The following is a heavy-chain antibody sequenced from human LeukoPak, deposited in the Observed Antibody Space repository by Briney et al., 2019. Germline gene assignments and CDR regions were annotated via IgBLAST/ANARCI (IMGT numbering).Heavy chain of an antibody. J-gene: IGHJ4*02. V-gene: IGHV4-39*07. CDR3: ARDRLSRDGYNLFDY. CDR2: IYYSGST. CDR1: GGSISSSSYY. D-gene: IGHD5-24*01. Sequence: SETLPLTCTVSGGSISSSSYYWGWIRQPPGKGLEWIGSIYYSGSTYYNPSLKSRVTISVDTSKNQFSLKLSSATAADTAVYYCARDRLSRDGYNLFDYWGQGTLVTVSS.